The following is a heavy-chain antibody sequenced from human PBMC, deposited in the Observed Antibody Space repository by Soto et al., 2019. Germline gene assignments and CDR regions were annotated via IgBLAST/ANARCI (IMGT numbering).Heavy chain of an antibody. J-gene: IGHJ5*02. Sequence: QVQLVQSGAEVKKPGASVKVSCKASGYTFTGYYMHWVRQAPGQGLEWMGWINPNSGGTNYAQKFQGRVTMTSDTSISTAYMELSRLRSDDTAVYYCARDRSRRDYDFWSGYYTRIHYNWFDPWGQGTLVTVSS. V-gene: IGHV1-2*02. D-gene: IGHD3-3*01. CDR1: GYTFTGYY. CDR2: INPNSGGT. CDR3: ARDRSRRDYDFWSGYYTRIHYNWFDP.